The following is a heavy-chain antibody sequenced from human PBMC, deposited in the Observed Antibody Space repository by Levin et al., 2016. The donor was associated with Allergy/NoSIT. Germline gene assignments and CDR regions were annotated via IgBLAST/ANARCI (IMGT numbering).Heavy chain of an antibody. CDR2: IDRKGDST. D-gene: IGHD4-17*01. V-gene: IGHV3-20*01. CDR3: ARWGTTMTTYFDF. CDR1: GFTFDDYG. J-gene: IGHJ4*02. Sequence: GGSLRLSCAASGFTFDDYGMSWVRQAPGKGLEWVTGIDRKGDSTAYADSVKGRFIISRDNAQNSLYLQMNSLRGEDTALYHCARWGTTMTTYFDFWGQGTLVTVSS.